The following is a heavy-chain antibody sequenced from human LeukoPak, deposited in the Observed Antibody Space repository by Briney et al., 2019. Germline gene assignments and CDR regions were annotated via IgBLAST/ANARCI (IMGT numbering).Heavy chain of an antibody. D-gene: IGHD3-3*01. Sequence: PSETLSLTCTVSGGSISLYYWSWIRQPPGKGLEWIGYIYYSGSTNYNPSLRSRVTISVDTSKNQFSLKLSSVTAADTAVYYCAREGYDFWSGYPYFDYWGQGTLVTVSS. CDR1: GGSISLYY. CDR3: AREGYDFWSGYPYFDY. J-gene: IGHJ4*02. CDR2: IYYSGST. V-gene: IGHV4-59*01.